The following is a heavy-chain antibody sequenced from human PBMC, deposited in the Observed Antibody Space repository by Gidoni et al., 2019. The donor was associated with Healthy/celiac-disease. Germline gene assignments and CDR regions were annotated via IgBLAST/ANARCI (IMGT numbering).Heavy chain of an antibody. V-gene: IGHV4-4*02. CDR1: GGSISSSNW. Sequence: QVQLQESGPGLVKPSGTLSPTCAVSGGSISSSNWWSWVRQPPGKGLGWIGEIYHSGSTNYNPSLKIRVTISVDKSKNQFSLNLSSVTAADTAVYYCAGRYFDWLLIDYWGQGTLVTVSS. CDR3: AGRYFDWLLIDY. J-gene: IGHJ4*02. D-gene: IGHD3-9*01. CDR2: IYHSGST.